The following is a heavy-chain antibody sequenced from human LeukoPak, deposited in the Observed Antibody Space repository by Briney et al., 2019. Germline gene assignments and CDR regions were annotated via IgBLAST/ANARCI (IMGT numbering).Heavy chain of an antibody. CDR3: ALGSSSYYYAGLH. V-gene: IGHV4-59*01. D-gene: IGHD3-22*01. CDR2: VYYSGST. J-gene: IGHJ4*02. Sequence: PSETLSLTRTVSSGSISAYYCNWMRQTPEKGLEWVGYVYYSGSTKYNPSLKSRVTISMDTSKNQFSLDLSSVTAADTAVYYCALGSSSYYYAGLHWGQGILVTVSS. CDR1: SGSISAYY.